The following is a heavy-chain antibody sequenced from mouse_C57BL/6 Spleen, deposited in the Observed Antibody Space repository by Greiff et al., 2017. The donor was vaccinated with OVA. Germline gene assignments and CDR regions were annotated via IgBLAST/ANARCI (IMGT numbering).Heavy chain of an antibody. D-gene: IGHD2-3*01. CDR3: ARDGDDYFDY. J-gene: IGHJ2*01. CDR1: GFTFSDYY. Sequence: EVKLVESEGGLVQPGSSMKLSCTASGFTFSDYYMAWVRQVPEKGLEWVANINYDGSSTYYLDSLKSRFIISRDNAKNILYLQMSSLKSEDTATYYCARDGDDYFDYWGQGTTLTVSS. CDR2: INYDGSST. V-gene: IGHV5-16*01.